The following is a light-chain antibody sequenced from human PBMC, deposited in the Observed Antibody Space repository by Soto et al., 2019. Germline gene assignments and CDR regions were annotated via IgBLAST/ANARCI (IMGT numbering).Light chain of an antibody. V-gene: IGKV3-15*01. CDR1: QSVSIH. CDR2: GAS. Sequence: AQSPATISGSPGEIATLSCRASQSVSIHLAWYQQKQGQEPRLHIYGASARATGIPARFSGSGSGTGFTLTISSLQSEDFEVYSYQHENNSPPAWTFGQGTKVAIK. J-gene: IGKJ1*01. CDR3: QHENNSPPAWT.